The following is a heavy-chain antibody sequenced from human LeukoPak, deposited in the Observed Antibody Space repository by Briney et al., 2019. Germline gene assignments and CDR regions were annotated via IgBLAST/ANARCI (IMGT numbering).Heavy chain of an antibody. V-gene: IGHV3-64*01. CDR1: GFTFSSYA. Sequence: PGGSLRLSCAASGFTFSSYAMHWVRQAPGKGLEYVSAISSNGGSTYYANSVKGRSTISRDNSKNTLYLQMGSLRAEDMAVYYCARVFSYDSSGYDYWGQGTLVTVSS. J-gene: IGHJ4*02. CDR3: ARVFSYDSSGYDY. CDR2: ISSNGGST. D-gene: IGHD3-22*01.